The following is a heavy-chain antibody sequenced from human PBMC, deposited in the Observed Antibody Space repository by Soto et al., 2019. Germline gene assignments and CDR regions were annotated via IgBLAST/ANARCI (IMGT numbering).Heavy chain of an antibody. J-gene: IGHJ2*01. CDR3: PIFAITLGCAFAL. CDR1: GFTFSGAA. D-gene: IGHD2-15*01. V-gene: IGHV3-73*01. Sequence: EVQLVESGGGLVQPGGSLKLSCAASGFTFSGAAMHWVRQASGKGLEWVGRIRSKPNNYATEYAESLQGRLTISRDDSMHPAHLQMHSLTTEDTAVYFFPIFAITLGCAFALWCRGTLFTVSS. CDR2: IRSKPNNYAT.